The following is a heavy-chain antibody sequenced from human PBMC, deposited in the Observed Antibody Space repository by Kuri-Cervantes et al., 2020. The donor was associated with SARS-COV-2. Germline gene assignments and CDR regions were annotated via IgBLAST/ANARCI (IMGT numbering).Heavy chain of an antibody. CDR3: ASVSGSYYWAFDY. D-gene: IGHD1-26*01. CDR2: IYHSGST. J-gene: IGHJ4*02. V-gene: IGHV4-38-2*01. Sequence: SETLSLTCAVSGYSISSGYYGGWIRQPPGKGLEWIGSIYHSGSTYYNPSLKSRVTISVDTSKNQFSLKLSSVTAADTAVYYCASVSGSYYWAFDYWGQGTLVTVSS. CDR1: GYSISSGYY.